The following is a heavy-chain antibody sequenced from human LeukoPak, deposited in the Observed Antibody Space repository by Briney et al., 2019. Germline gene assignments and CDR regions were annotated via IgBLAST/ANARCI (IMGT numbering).Heavy chain of an antibody. V-gene: IGHV4-4*02. D-gene: IGHD5-18*01. CDR2: VNLQGST. Sequence: KPSGTLSLTCGVSGGSISNTNWWTWVRQPPGKGLEWIGEVNLQGSTNYNPSLKSRVAISVDKSENHISLKLTSVTAADTAVYYCASGERGYSYGPLDYWGQGILVTVSS. CDR3: ASGERGYSYGPLDY. J-gene: IGHJ4*02. CDR1: GGSISNTNW.